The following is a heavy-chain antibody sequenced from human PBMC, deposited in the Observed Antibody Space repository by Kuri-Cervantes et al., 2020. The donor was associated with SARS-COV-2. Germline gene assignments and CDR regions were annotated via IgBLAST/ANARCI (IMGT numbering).Heavy chain of an antibody. CDR1: GYSISSGYY. CDR3: ARALWFGESNFDY. CDR2: IYHSGST. J-gene: IGHJ4*02. D-gene: IGHD3-10*01. Sequence: SETLSLTCTVSGYSISSGYYWGWIRQPPGKGLEWIGSIYHSGSTYYNPSLKSRVTISVDTSKNQFSLKLSSVTAADTAVYYCARALWFGESNFDYWGQGTLVTVSS. V-gene: IGHV4-38-2*02.